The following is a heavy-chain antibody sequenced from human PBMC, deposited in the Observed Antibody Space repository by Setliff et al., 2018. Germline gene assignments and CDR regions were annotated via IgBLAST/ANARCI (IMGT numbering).Heavy chain of an antibody. V-gene: IGHV4-59*08. CDR3: AAFSDSYNYYTSEP. CDR1: GGSISGYY. Sequence: SETLSLTCTVSGGSISGYYWSWIRQSPGKGLEWIGSIYYSGSTNYNPSLKSRVTISVDTSKNQFSLSLSSVTAADTAVYFCAAFSDSYNYYTSEPWGQGTLVTVSS. D-gene: IGHD3-10*01. CDR2: IYYSGST. J-gene: IGHJ4*02.